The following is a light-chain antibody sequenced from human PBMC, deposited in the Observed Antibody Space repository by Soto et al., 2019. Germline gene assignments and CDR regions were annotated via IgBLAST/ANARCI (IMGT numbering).Light chain of an antibody. V-gene: IGKV1-5*01. CDR3: QQYNSYST. CDR2: DAS. J-gene: IGKJ1*01. Sequence: DIQMTQSPSTLSASVGDRVTITCRASQSISSWLAWYQQKPGKAPKLLIYDASSLESGVPSRFSGSGSGTEFTLNISSLQPDYFATYYCQQYNSYSTFGQGTKVEIK. CDR1: QSISSW.